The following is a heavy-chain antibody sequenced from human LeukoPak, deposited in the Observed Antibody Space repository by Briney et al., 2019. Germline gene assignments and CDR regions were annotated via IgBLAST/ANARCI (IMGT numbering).Heavy chain of an antibody. Sequence: GGSLRLSCAATGLTFSTYWMHWVRQAPGKGLVLVSRIKSDGSQTHYADSVKGRFTISRDNAKNTLYLQMNSLRAEDTAVYYRVRGGYCTGDNCDSPRKFDYWGQGTLVTVSS. CDR3: VRGGYCTGDNCDSPRKFDY. V-gene: IGHV3-74*01. CDR1: GLTFSTYW. CDR2: IKSDGSQT. J-gene: IGHJ4*02. D-gene: IGHD2-8*02.